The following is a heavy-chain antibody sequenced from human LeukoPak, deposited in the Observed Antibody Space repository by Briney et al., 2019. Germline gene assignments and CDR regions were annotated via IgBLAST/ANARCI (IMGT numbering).Heavy chain of an antibody. CDR1: GFTFSSYG. D-gene: IGHD1-1*01. CDR3: AIPEGTRDY. Sequence: QAGXSXRLSCAASGFTFSSYGMHWVRQAPGKGLEWVAFIRYDGSNKYYADSVKGRFTISRDNSKNTLYLQMNSLRAEDTAVYYCAIPEGTRDYWGQGTLVTVSS. J-gene: IGHJ4*02. V-gene: IGHV3-30*02. CDR2: IRYDGSNK.